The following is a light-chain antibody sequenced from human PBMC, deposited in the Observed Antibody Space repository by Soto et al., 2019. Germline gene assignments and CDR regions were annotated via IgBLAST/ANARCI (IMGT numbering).Light chain of an antibody. Sequence: QSALTQPASVSGSPGQSITISCTGTSSDVGDYNYVSWYQQNPGKAPKLLIYDVSNRPSGVSNRFSGSKSGNTASLTISGLQAEDEADYYCSSYTSSSYVVFGGGTKLTVL. J-gene: IGLJ2*01. V-gene: IGLV2-14*01. CDR2: DVS. CDR1: SSDVGDYNY. CDR3: SSYTSSSYVV.